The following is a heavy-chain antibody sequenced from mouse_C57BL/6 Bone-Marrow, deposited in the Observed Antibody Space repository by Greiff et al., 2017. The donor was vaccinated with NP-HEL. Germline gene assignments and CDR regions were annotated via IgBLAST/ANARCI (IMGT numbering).Heavy chain of an antibody. V-gene: IGHV1-50*01. CDR1: GYTFTSYW. J-gene: IGHJ4*01. CDR3: ASYYYGSSTYYYAMDY. D-gene: IGHD1-1*01. CDR2: IDPSDSYT. Sequence: VQLQQPGAELVKPGASVKLSCKASGYTFTSYWMQWVKQRPGQGLEWIGEIDPSDSYTNYNQKFKGKATLTVDTSSSTAYMQLSSLTSEDSAVYYCASYYYGSSTYYYAMDYWGQGTSVTVSS.